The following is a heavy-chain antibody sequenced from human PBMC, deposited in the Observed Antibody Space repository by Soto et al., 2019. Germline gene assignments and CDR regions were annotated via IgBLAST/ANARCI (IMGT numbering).Heavy chain of an antibody. CDR2: IFVTGAA. CDR1: GEAVGSGQSY. CDR3: TGGGTDSAGSSLGRRMDV. V-gene: IGHV4-61*01. D-gene: IGHD3-10*01. Sequence: QVQLQESGPGLVKPSETLSLICFVSGEAVGSGQSYWNWIRQAPGKGLERIGHIFVTGAAKYSASHTRRVPRTVDRSNSHISIKLTSVSAADSAPYFCTGGGTDSAGSSLGRRMDVWGQGPTVTFAS. J-gene: IGHJ6*01.